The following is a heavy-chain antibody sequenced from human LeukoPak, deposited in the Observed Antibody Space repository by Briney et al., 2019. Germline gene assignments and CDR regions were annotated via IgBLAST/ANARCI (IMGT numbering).Heavy chain of an antibody. V-gene: IGHV4-4*07. J-gene: IGHJ5*02. CDR3: ARDLGVWDDSSGNSNYNWFDP. CDR1: GGSIXSXX. Sequence: GGSIXSXXXSXIRXXXGXGXXWXXXIXXXXXTNYNPSLKRRVTISVEKSKNKFSLKRSSVTAADTAVYYCARDLGVWDDSSGNSNYNWFDPWGQGTLVTVSS. D-gene: IGHD3-22*01. CDR2: IXXXXXT.